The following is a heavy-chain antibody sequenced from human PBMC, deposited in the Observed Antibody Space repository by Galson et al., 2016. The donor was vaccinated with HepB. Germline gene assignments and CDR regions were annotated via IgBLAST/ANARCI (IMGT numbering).Heavy chain of an antibody. CDR3: AMATWGLYFDS. J-gene: IGHJ4*02. CDR2: LYYNGDT. V-gene: IGHV4-61*08. Sequence: SETLSLTCNVSGASVSSSDCFWSWIRQPPGKGLECMGYLYYNGDTNYNPSLKSRVTMSVDTSKNQFSTKLTSVTAADTAMYYCAMATWGLYFDSWGQGALVTVSS. CDR1: GASVSSSDCF. D-gene: IGHD7-27*01.